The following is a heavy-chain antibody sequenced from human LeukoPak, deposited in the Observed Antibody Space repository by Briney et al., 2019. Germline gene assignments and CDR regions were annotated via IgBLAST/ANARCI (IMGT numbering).Heavy chain of an antibody. J-gene: IGHJ6*02. CDR2: INPNSGGT. Sequence: ASVKVSCKASRYTFTGYYMHWVRQAPGQGLEWMGWINPNSGGTNYAQKFQGWVTMTRDTSISTAYMELSRLRSDDTAVYYCARDRVPYYSYGMDVWGQGTTVTVSS. D-gene: IGHD3-10*01. V-gene: IGHV1-2*04. CDR3: ARDRVPYYSYGMDV. CDR1: RYTFTGYY.